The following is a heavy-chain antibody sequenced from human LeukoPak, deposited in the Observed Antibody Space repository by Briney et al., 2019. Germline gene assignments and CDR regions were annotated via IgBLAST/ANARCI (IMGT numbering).Heavy chain of an antibody. CDR1: GYSFTSYW. J-gene: IGHJ4*02. D-gene: IGHD3-10*01. Sequence: GESLKISCKGSGYSFTSYWIGRVRQMPGKGLEWMGIIYPGDSDTRYSPSFQGQVTISADKSISTAYLQWSSLKASDTAMYYCARHSGGGFTMVRGVTDWGQGTLVTVSS. CDR2: IYPGDSDT. CDR3: ARHSGGGFTMVRGVTD. V-gene: IGHV5-51*01.